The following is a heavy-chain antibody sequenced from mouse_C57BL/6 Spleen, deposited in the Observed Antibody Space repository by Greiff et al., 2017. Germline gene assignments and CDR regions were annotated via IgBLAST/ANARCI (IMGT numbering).Heavy chain of an antibody. CDR1: GYTFTSYW. D-gene: IGHD2-4*01. Sequence: QVQLQQPGTELVKPGASVKLSCKASGYTFTSYWMHWVQQRPGQGLVWIGNINPSNGGTNYNEKFKSKATLTVDKSSSTAYMQLSSLTSEDSAVYYCARDDYDGDAMDYGGQGTSVTVSS. V-gene: IGHV1-53*01. CDR3: ARDDYDGDAMDY. CDR2: INPSNGGT. J-gene: IGHJ4*01.